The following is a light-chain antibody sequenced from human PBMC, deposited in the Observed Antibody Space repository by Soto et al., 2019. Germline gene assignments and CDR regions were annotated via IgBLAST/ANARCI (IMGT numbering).Light chain of an antibody. Sequence: EIVVTQSPGTLSLSPGERATLSCRASQSVSSNSLAWYQQKPGQAPRLLLYGASSRATGIPDRLTGSGCGADITLSISRLEPEDVAVYYCQQDGGSCRVTFGGGTKVEIK. CDR1: QSVSSNS. J-gene: IGKJ4*01. CDR3: QQDGGSCRVT. V-gene: IGKV3-20*01. CDR2: GAS.